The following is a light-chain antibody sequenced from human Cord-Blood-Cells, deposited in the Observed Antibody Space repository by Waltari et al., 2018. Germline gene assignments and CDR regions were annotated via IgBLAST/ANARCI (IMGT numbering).Light chain of an antibody. Sequence: QSALTQPPSVSGSPGQSVTISCTGTSSDVGSYNRVSWYQQPPGTAPKLMIYEVSNRPSACPDRFSGSKSGNTASRTISGLQAEDEADYYCSSYTSSSTWVFGGGTKLTVL. J-gene: IGLJ3*02. CDR3: SSYTSSSTWV. CDR2: EVS. V-gene: IGLV2-18*02. CDR1: SSDVGSYNR.